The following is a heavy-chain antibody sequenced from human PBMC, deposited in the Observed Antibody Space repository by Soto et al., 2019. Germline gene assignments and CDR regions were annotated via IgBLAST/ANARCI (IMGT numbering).Heavy chain of an antibody. J-gene: IGHJ6*02. Sequence: QVQLVQSGAEVKKPGSSVKVSCKASGGTFSSYAISWVRQAPGQGLEWMGGIIPIFGTANYAQKFQGRVTTTADKSTSTAYMELSSLRSEDTAVYYCARGDYDFWRGSPYYYYYGMDVWGQGTTVTVSS. CDR3: ARGDYDFWRGSPYYYYYGMDV. CDR1: GGTFSSYA. D-gene: IGHD3-3*01. V-gene: IGHV1-69*06. CDR2: IIPIFGTA.